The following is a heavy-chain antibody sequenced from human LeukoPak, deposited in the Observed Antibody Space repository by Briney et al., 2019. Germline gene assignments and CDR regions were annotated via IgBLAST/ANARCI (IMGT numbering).Heavy chain of an antibody. CDR1: GGSISSSSYY. CDR3: VRRVRFGDGWVFEY. Sequence: NPSETLSLTCTVSGGSISSSSYYWSWIRQPPGKGLEWIGEINHSGSTNYSPSLKSRVTISVDTSKNQFSLILTSVTAADTAVYYCVRRVRFGDGWVFEYWGQGILVTVSS. V-gene: IGHV4-39*07. J-gene: IGHJ4*02. CDR2: INHSGST. D-gene: IGHD5-24*01.